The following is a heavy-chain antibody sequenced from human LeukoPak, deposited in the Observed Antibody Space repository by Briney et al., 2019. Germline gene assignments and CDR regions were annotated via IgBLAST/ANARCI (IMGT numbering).Heavy chain of an antibody. V-gene: IGHV4-34*01. CDR2: INHSGST. CDR1: GESFSGYY. Sequence: PSETLSLTCAVYGESFSGYYWSWIRQPPGKGLEWIGEINHSGSTNYNPSLKSRVTILVDTSKNQFSLKLSSVTAADTAVHYCATETGYRGYETQPYYFDYWGQGTLVTVSS. J-gene: IGHJ4*02. CDR3: ATETGYRGYETQPYYFDY. D-gene: IGHD5-12*01.